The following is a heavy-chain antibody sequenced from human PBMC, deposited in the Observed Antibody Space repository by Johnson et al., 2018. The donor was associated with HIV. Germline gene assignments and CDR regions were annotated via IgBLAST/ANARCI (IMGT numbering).Heavy chain of an antibody. CDR2: ISFDGNNK. J-gene: IGHJ3*01. V-gene: IGHV3-30*18. D-gene: IGHD3-3*01. CDR1: GFSFRSYG. Sequence: QMQLVESGGGVVQPGRSLRLSCSASGFSFRSYGMHWVRQAPGKGLEWVAVISFDGNNKYYADSVKGLFTISRDNSKNTLYLEMNSLRAEDTAMYYCAKDKFMFLENPVDAFDVWGQGTMVTFSS. CDR3: AKDKFMFLENPVDAFDV.